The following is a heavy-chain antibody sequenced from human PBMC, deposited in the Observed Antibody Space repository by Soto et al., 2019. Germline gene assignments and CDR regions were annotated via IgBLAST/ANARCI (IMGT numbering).Heavy chain of an antibody. CDR2: IYYSGST. D-gene: IGHD5-12*01. CDR1: GGSISSYY. Sequence: PEETLSLTCTVSGGSISSYYWSWIRQPPGKGLEWIGYIYYSGSTNYNPSLKSRVTISVDTSKNQFSLKLSSVTAADTAVYYCARVNPVGYGEGPAFDIWGQGTMVTVSS. CDR3: ARVNPVGYGEGPAFDI. J-gene: IGHJ3*02. V-gene: IGHV4-59*01.